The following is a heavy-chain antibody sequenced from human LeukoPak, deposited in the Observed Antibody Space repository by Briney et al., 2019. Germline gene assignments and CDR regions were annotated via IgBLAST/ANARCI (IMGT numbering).Heavy chain of an antibody. CDR1: GGSISSSSYY. Sequence: PSETLSLTCTVSGGSISSSSYYWGWIRQPQGKGLEWIGSIYYSGSTYYNPSLKSRVTISVDTSKNQFSLKLSSVTAADTAVYYCARHYDFWSGYYDYWGQGTLVTVSS. CDR2: IYYSGST. J-gene: IGHJ4*02. CDR3: ARHYDFWSGYYDY. V-gene: IGHV4-39*01. D-gene: IGHD3-3*01.